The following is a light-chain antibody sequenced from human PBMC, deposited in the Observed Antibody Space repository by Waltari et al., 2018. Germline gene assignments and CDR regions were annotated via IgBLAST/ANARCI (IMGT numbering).Light chain of an antibody. V-gene: IGKV3-15*01. CDR1: QSVGSN. CDR2: RAS. Sequence: EIVMTQSPGTLFASPGERVILSCRASQSVGSNFAWYQQKPGQAPRLLIYRASTRATDIPGTFSGSGSGTGFTLTISSLQSEDFALYYCQQYYNWPRTFGQGTKVEIK. J-gene: IGKJ1*01. CDR3: QQYYNWPRT.